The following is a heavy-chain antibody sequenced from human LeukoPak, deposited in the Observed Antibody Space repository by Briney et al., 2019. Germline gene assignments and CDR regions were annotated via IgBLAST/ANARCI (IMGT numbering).Heavy chain of an antibody. Sequence: SETLSLTCAVYGGSFSGYYWSWIRQPPGKGLEWIGEINHSGSTNYNPSLKSRVTISVDTSKNQFSLKLSPVTAADTAVYYCARSGYYYDSSGYSIDAFDIWGQGTMVTVSS. J-gene: IGHJ3*02. D-gene: IGHD3-22*01. V-gene: IGHV4-34*01. CDR2: INHSGST. CDR3: ARSGYYYDSSGYSIDAFDI. CDR1: GGSFSGYY.